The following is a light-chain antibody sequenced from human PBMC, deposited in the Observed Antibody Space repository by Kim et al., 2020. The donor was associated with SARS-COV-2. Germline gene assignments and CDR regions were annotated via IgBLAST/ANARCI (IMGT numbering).Light chain of an antibody. V-gene: IGKV3-20*01. CDR3: QQYVSSPVT. Sequence: SPGERATLTCRASQSVSSRYFAWYQQKAGQAPRLLISGASNRATGIPDRFSGSGSGTDFTLTISRLEPEDFAVYYCQQYVSSPVTFGPGTKVDVK. CDR1: QSVSSRY. CDR2: GAS. J-gene: IGKJ3*01.